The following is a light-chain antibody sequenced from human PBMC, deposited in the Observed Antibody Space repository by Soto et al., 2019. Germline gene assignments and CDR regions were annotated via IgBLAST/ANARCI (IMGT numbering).Light chain of an antibody. Sequence: EIVMTQSPATLSVSPGEIATLSCRASQDVLTNLAWYQQKPGQAPRLLIYGASNRTTGIPDRFSGSGSVTEFTLTINRLEPEDFAVYYCQAFGRTFGQGTKVDIK. CDR3: QAFGRT. CDR1: QDVLTN. V-gene: IGKV3D-15*01. J-gene: IGKJ1*01. CDR2: GAS.